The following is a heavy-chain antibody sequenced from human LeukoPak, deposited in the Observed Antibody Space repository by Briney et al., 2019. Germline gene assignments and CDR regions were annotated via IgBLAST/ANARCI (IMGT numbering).Heavy chain of an antibody. D-gene: IGHD2-15*01. CDR3: AKALKGYCSGGSCPYFDY. Sequence: GGSLRLACAASGFTFSSYGMHWVRQAPGKGLEWVAVISYDGSNKYYADSVKGRFTISRDNSKNTLYPQMNSLRAEDTAVYYCAKALKGYCSGGSCPYFDYWGQGTLVTVSS. CDR2: ISYDGSNK. V-gene: IGHV3-30*18. CDR1: GFTFSSYG. J-gene: IGHJ4*02.